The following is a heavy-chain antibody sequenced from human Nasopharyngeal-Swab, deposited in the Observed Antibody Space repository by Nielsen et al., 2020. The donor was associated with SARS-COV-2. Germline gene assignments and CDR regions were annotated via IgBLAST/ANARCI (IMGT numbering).Heavy chain of an antibody. Sequence: WSRHAPGQGLEWMGGIIPSSGTANYAQKFQGRVTITADESSSIVYMEVSGLRSEDSAVYYCAREEGYSSGWYFRYWGQGTRVTVSS. CDR2: IIPSSGTA. V-gene: IGHV1-69*01. D-gene: IGHD6-13*01. CDR3: AREEGYSSGWYFRY. J-gene: IGHJ4*02.